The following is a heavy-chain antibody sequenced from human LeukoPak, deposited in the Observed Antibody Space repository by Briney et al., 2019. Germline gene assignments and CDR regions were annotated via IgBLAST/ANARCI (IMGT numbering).Heavy chain of an antibody. CDR2: INPSGGST. D-gene: IGHD3-16*01. J-gene: IGHJ5*02. V-gene: IGHV1-46*01. Sequence: ASVKVSCKAAGYTFTSYYMHWVRQAPGQGLEWMGIINPSGGSTSYAQKFQGRVTMTRDTSTSTVYMELSRLKFDDTGVYYCASERLGYNWFDPWGQGTLVTVSS. CDR1: GYTFTSYY. CDR3: ASERLGYNWFDP.